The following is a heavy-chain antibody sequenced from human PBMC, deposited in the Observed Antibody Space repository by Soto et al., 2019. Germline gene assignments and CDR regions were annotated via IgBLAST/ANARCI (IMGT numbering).Heavy chain of an antibody. CDR2: ISSSGSTI. CDR3: ASWWRKYYGMDV. J-gene: IGHJ6*02. D-gene: IGHD2-15*01. CDR1: GFTFSSYE. Sequence: HPGGSLRLSCAASGFTFSSYEMNWVRQAPGKGLEWVSFISSSGSTIYYADSVKGRFTISRDNAKNSLYLQMNSLRAEDTAVYYCASWWRKYYGMDVWGQGTTVTVSS. V-gene: IGHV3-48*03.